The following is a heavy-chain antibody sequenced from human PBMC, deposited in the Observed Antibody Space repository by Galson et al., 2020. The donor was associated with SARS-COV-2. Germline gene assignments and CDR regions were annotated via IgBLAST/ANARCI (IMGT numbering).Heavy chain of an antibody. CDR1: GFTVSTNY. CDR2: IYSVSGGSI. Sequence: GGSLRLSCAASGFTVSTNYMTWVRQAPGKGLEWVSLIYSVSGGSIYYADSVKGRFTVSRDTSKNTLYLQMNSLRAEDTAVYYCARSKEPPGDLSWGAFDYWGQGILVTVSS. D-gene: IGHD7-27*01. CDR3: ARSKEPPGDLSWGAFDY. V-gene: IGHV3-53*01. J-gene: IGHJ4*02.